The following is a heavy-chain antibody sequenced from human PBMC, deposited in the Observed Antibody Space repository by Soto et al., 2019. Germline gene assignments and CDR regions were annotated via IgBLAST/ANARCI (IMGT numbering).Heavy chain of an antibody. Sequence: GASVKVSCKTSGYTFSNYGITWVRQAPGQPLEWLGWISLYSDGTSYAQKFRGRVSMTTDTSTTTAYMELRSLRSDDTAVYYCARVVPGAEAWFGPWGQGTLVTGSS. CDR1: GYTFSNYG. CDR3: ARVVPGAEAWFGP. CDR2: ISLYSDGT. V-gene: IGHV1-18*01. J-gene: IGHJ5*02.